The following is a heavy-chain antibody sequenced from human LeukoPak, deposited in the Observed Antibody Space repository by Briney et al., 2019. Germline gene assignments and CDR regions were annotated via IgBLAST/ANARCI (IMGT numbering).Heavy chain of an antibody. J-gene: IGHJ6*02. D-gene: IGHD2-21*02. CDR3: ARGAYCGGDCYTNAGYYYYGMDV. V-gene: IGHV1-18*01. CDR1: GYTSTSYG. CDR2: ISAYNGNT. Sequence: ASVKVSCKASGYTSTSYGISWVRQPPGQGLEGMGWISAYNGNTNYAQKLQGRVTMTTDTSTSSAYMELRSLRSDDTAVYYCARGAYCGGDCYTNAGYYYYGMDVWGQGTTVTVSS.